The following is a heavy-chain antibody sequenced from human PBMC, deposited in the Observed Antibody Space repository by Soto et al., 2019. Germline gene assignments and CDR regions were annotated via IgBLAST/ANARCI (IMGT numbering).Heavy chain of an antibody. V-gene: IGHV4-30-2*01. CDR2: IYHSGST. Sequence: QLQLQESGSGLVKPSQTLSLTCAVSGGSISSGGYSWSWIRQPPGKGLEWLGYIYHSGSTYYNPFLKSRVTISVDRSKYQFSLMLSSVTAAATAVYYCAAGGGLPRYYWGQGTLVTVSS. J-gene: IGHJ4*02. CDR1: GGSISSGGYS. CDR3: AAGGGLPRYY. D-gene: IGHD5-12*01.